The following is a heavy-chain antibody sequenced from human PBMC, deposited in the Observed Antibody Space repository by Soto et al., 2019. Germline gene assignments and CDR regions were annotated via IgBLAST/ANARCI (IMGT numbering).Heavy chain of an antibody. D-gene: IGHD6-6*01. CDR1: GFTFSSYA. CDR3: AKEKEYSSSWEFNFDY. V-gene: IGHV3-23*01. Sequence: PGGSLRLSCAASGFTFSSYAMSWVRQAPGKGLEWVSAISGSGGSTYYADSVKGRFTISRDNSKNTLYLQMNSLRAEDTAVYYCAKEKEYSSSWEFNFDYWGQGTLVTVSS. CDR2: ISGSGGST. J-gene: IGHJ4*02.